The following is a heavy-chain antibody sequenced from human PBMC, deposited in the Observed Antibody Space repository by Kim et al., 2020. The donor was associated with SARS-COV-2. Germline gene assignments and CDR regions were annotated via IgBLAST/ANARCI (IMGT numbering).Heavy chain of an antibody. D-gene: IGHD5-12*01. CDR3: ARDLGAGLRYFDY. J-gene: IGHJ4*02. V-gene: IGHV4-59*01. Sequence: YNPSLKSRVTISVDTSKNQFSLKLSSVTAADTAVYYCARDLGAGLRYFDYWGQGTLVTVSS.